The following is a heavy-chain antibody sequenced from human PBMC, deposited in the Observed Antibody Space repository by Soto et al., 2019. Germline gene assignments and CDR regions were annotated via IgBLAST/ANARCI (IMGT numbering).Heavy chain of an antibody. Sequence: QVQLVESGGGVVQPGRSLRLSCAASGFTFSSYGMHWVRQAPGKGLEWVAVISYDGSNKYYADSVKGRFTISRDNSKNTLYLQMNSLRAEDTAVYYCAKSNDFWSGYYTGAFDIWGQGIMVTVSS. D-gene: IGHD3-3*01. CDR3: AKSNDFWSGYYTGAFDI. J-gene: IGHJ3*02. CDR1: GFTFSSYG. CDR2: ISYDGSNK. V-gene: IGHV3-30*18.